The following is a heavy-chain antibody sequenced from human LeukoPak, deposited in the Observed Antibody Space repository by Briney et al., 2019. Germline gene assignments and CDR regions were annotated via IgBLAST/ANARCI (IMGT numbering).Heavy chain of an antibody. CDR2: LNPSGGST. V-gene: IGHV1-46*01. CDR3: ARGSSSGAYYFDY. D-gene: IGHD3-22*01. CDR1: GYTFSNFY. Sequence: ASVKVSCKASGYTFSNFYMNWVRQAPGQGLEWMGILNPSGGSTRCAQKFQGRVTMTRDTSTSTVYMELSSLRSEDTAVYYCARGSSSGAYYFDYRGQGALVTVSS. J-gene: IGHJ4*02.